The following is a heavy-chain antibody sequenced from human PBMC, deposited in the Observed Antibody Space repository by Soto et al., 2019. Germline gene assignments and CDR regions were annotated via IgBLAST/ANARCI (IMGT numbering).Heavy chain of an antibody. CDR2: IYYSGST. J-gene: IGHJ4*02. CDR1: GGSISSGGYY. V-gene: IGHV4-31*03. CDR3: CGSYYDILTGYIDY. D-gene: IGHD3-9*01. Sequence: QVQLQESGPGLVKPSQTLSLTCTVSGGSISSGGYYWSWIRQHPGKGLEWIGYIYYSGSTYYNPSLKSRFTLSVDTSKNQFSLKLSSVTAADTAVYYCCGSYYDILTGYIDYWGQGTLVTVSS.